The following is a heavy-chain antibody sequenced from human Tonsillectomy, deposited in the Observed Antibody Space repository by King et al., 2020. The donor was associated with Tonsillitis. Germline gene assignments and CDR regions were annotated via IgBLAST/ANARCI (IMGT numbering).Heavy chain of an antibody. J-gene: IGHJ3*02. CDR2: IKEDGSET. CDR3: ARDPARPVDAFDI. Sequence: VQLVESGGGLVQPGGCLRLSCAASGFSFSSYWMTWVRQAPGKGLEWVANIKEDGSETNYVDSLKGRFTISRDNAKNSLYLQMNSLTVEDPAVYYCARDPARPVDAFDIWGQGTMVTVSS. CDR1: GFSFSSYW. V-gene: IGHV3-7*03.